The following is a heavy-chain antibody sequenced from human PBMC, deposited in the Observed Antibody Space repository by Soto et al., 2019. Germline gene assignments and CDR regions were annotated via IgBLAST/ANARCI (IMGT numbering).Heavy chain of an antibody. CDR2: ITTTGDTT. D-gene: IGHD2-21*02. V-gene: IGHV3-23*04. CDR1: GFIFTTSD. J-gene: IGHJ4*02. Sequence: QLVESEGGLVQPGGSLRLSCEASGFIFTTSDMSWVRQAPGKGLEWVSSITTTGDTTHYADSVRGRFTISRDNAGNRVDLHMNSLRVGDTAVKYWAKGGGGDHGYWGQGTLVAVSS. CDR3: AKGGGGDHGY.